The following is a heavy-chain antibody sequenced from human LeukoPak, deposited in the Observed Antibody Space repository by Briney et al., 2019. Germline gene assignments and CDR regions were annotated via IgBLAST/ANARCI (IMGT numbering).Heavy chain of an antibody. Sequence: PGGSLRLSCAASGFTFSSYGMHWVRQAPGKGLEWVANIKQDGSEKYYVDSVKGRFTISRDNAKNSLYLQMNSLRAEDTAVYYCMVRGVTYYYGMDVWGQGTTVTVSS. V-gene: IGHV3-7*01. CDR1: GFTFSSYG. CDR3: MVRGVTYYYGMDV. CDR2: IKQDGSEK. D-gene: IGHD3-10*01. J-gene: IGHJ6*02.